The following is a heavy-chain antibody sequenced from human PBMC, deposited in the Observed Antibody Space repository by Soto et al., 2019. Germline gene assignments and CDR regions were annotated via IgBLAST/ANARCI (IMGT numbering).Heavy chain of an antibody. CDR3: ARDGRSSYSRAWYYFDY. CDR1: GYTFTSYY. Sequence: QVQLVQSGAEVKKPGASVKVSCKASGYTFTSYYMHWVRQAPGQGLEWMGIINPSGGSTSYAKKFRGRVTMTRDTSTSTVYMELSSLRSEDTAVYYCARDGRSSYSRAWYYFDYWGQGTLVTVSS. D-gene: IGHD6-19*01. V-gene: IGHV1-46*01. J-gene: IGHJ4*02. CDR2: INPSGGST.